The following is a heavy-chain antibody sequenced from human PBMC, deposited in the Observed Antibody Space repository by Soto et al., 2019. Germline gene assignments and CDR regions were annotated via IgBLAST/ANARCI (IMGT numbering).Heavy chain of an antibody. J-gene: IGHJ6*02. D-gene: IGHD2-2*01. Sequence: GASVKVSCKASGYTFTGYYMHWVRQAPGQGLEWMGWINPNSGGTNYAQKFQGWVTMTRDTSISTAYMELSRLRSDDTAVYYCARDGMGYCSSTSCPPYYGTDVWGQGTTVTVSS. CDR2: INPNSGGT. CDR3: ARDGMGYCSSTSCPPYYGTDV. CDR1: GYTFTGYY. V-gene: IGHV1-2*04.